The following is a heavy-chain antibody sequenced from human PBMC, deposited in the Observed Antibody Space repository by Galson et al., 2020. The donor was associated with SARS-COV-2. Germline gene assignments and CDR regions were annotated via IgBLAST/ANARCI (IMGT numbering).Heavy chain of an antibody. D-gene: IGHD3-22*01. Sequence: SQASETLSLTCAVYGGSFSGYYWTWVRQTPGKGLEWIGEINHSGTTSYNPSLKGRVSISVDTSKNQFSLKESSVTAADRGVYYCARGARDIKMRVLVITSWSCSLAFWGQGTLVTGSS. CDR3: ARGARDIKMRVLVITSWSCSLAF. V-gene: IGHV4-34*01. CDR1: GGSFSGYY. CDR2: INHSGTT. J-gene: IGHJ4*02.